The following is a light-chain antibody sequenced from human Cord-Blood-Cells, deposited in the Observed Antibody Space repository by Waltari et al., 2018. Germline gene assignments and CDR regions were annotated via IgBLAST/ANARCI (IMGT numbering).Light chain of an antibody. Sequence: SYELTQPPSVSVSPGQTASITCSGDKLGDKYACWYQQKPGQSPVLVIYQDSKRPAGIPVRLSGSNSGNTATLTISGTQAMDEADYYCQAWDSSTWVFGGGTKLTVL. CDR3: QAWDSSTWV. CDR1: KLGDKY. V-gene: IGLV3-1*01. CDR2: QDS. J-gene: IGLJ3*02.